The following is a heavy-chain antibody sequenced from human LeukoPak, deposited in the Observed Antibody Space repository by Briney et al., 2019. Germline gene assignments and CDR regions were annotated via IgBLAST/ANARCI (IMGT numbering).Heavy chain of an antibody. D-gene: IGHD1-1*01. CDR1: GFTFSDFW. Sequence: GGSLRLSCAGSGFTFSDFWMTWVRQTPGKGLEWVANIKEDGTEKNLVDSVKGRFTISRDNTKNLLYLEMNSLRGDDTAIYYCVRESRPGGAMGLYHNLDYWGQGTLVAVSS. J-gene: IGHJ4*02. V-gene: IGHV3-7*01. CDR3: VRESRPGGAMGLYHNLDY. CDR2: IKEDGTEK.